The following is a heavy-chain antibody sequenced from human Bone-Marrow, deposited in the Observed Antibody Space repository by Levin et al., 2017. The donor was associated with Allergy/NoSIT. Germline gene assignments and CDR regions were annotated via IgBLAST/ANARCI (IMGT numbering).Heavy chain of an antibody. V-gene: IGHV3-23*01. J-gene: IGHJ5*02. D-gene: IGHD1-26*01. CDR3: ARDKSGSLS. Sequence: PGESLKISCAASGFTFSSYAMTWIRQAPGKGLEWVSTIDTDGATFYADSVKGRFTVSSDDSKNTLYLQMNSLRGEDTAVYYCARDKSGSLSWGQGTLVTVSS. CDR1: GFTFSSYA. CDR2: IDTDGAT.